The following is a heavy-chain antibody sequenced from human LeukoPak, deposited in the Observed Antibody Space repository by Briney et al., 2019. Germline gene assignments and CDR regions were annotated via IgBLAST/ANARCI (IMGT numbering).Heavy chain of an antibody. V-gene: IGHV3-7*05. CDR2: IKQDGSEK. CDR3: ARDQGAFDM. J-gene: IGHJ3*02. CDR1: GITLSTYW. Sequence: SGGPLRLSCAGSGITLSTYWMSWVRQAPGKGLEWVGNIKQDGSEKYFVDSLRGRFTISRDNAKNSLFLQMNSLRAEDTAVYYCARDQGAFDMWGQGTMVTVSS.